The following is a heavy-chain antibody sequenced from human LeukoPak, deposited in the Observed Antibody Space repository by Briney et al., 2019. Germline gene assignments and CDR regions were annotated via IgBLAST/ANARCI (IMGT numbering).Heavy chain of an antibody. CDR2: ISGSGGST. CDR3: AISSPRRYGMDV. CDR1: GFTFSSYA. Sequence: GGSLRLSCAASGFTFSSYAMSWVRQAPGKGLEWVSAISGSGGSTYYADSVKGRSTISRDNSKNTLYLQMNSLRAEDTAVYYCAISSPRRYGMDVWGQGTTVTVSS. V-gene: IGHV3-23*01. J-gene: IGHJ6*02.